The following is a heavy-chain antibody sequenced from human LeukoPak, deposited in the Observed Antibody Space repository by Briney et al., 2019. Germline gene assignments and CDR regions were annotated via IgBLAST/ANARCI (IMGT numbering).Heavy chain of an antibody. Sequence: PSETLSLTCTVSGGSINFYYWSWIPPPAGKGLEWIGRIYSTGSTNYSPSLKSRVTTSVDKSKNQFSLNLSSVTAADTAVYYCARGIADPYSFDSWGQGTLVTVSS. CDR3: ARGIADPYSFDS. V-gene: IGHV4-4*07. D-gene: IGHD6-13*01. CDR1: GGSINFYY. J-gene: IGHJ4*02. CDR2: IYSTGST.